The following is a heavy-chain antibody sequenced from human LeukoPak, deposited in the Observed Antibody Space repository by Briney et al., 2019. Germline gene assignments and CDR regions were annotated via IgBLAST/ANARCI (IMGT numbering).Heavy chain of an antibody. Sequence: PGGSLQISCQGSGYPFTSYWIGWGRPMPGKGLEWMVIIYPGDSDTRYSPSFQGQVTILADKSIRTAYLQWSSLKASDTAMYYCARSIHDYGDAFDIWGQGTMVTVCS. CDR2: IYPGDSDT. CDR1: GYPFTSYW. CDR3: ARSIHDYGDAFDI. J-gene: IGHJ3*02. V-gene: IGHV5-51*01. D-gene: IGHD4-17*01.